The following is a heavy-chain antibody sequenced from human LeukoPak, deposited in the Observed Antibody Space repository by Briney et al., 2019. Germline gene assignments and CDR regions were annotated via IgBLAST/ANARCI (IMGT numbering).Heavy chain of an antibody. J-gene: IGHJ4*02. D-gene: IGHD5-18*01. CDR3: AREIGPRQLHLWGSAFDY. CDR2: IKQDGSEK. V-gene: IGHV3-7*01. Sequence: GSLRLSCAASEFTFSSYWMSWVRQAPGKGLEWVASIKQDGSEKYYVDSVKGRVTISRDNAKNSLYLQMNNLRAEDTAVYYCAREIGPRQLHLWGSAFDYWGQGTLVTVSS. CDR1: EFTFSSYW.